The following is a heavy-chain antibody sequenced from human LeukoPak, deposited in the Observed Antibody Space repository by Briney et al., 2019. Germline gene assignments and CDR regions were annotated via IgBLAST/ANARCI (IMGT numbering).Heavy chain of an antibody. V-gene: IGHV4-59*01. CDR2: IYYSGST. CDR3: ARLRGNYFPDY. Sequence: SETLSLTSAVSGGSMTNYYWAWIPQPPGKGLEWIGYIYYSGSTNYNPSLKSRLTISVDTSKNQFSLRLSSVTAADTAVYYCARLRGNYFPDYWGQGTLVTVSS. J-gene: IGHJ4*02. D-gene: IGHD4-11*01. CDR1: GGSMTNYY.